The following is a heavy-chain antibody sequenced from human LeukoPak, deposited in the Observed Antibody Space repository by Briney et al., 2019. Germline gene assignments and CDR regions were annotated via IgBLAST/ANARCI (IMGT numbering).Heavy chain of an antibody. Sequence: SQTLSLTCTVSGGSISSYYWSWIRQPPGKGLEWIGYIYYSGITNYNPSLKSRVTISIDTSKNHFSLQLSSVTAADTAVYYCASSHLYSSSWYLSGRFDFWGQGTLVTVSS. CDR1: GGSISSYY. D-gene: IGHD6-13*01. V-gene: IGHV4-59*01. CDR3: ASSHLYSSSWYLSGRFDF. J-gene: IGHJ4*02. CDR2: IYYSGIT.